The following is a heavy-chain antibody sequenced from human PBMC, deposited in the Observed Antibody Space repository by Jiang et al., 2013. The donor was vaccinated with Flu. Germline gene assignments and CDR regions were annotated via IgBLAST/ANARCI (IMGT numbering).Heavy chain of an antibody. D-gene: IGHD3-22*01. Sequence: LLKPSETLSLTCAVSGGSISSYYWSWIRQPAGKGLEWIGRIYTSGSTNYNPSLKSRVTMSVDTSKNQFSLKLSSVTAADTAVYYCARDLYDSSVTFLSAGAFDIWGQGTMVTVSS. V-gene: IGHV4-4*07. CDR2: IYTSGST. CDR1: GGSISSYY. J-gene: IGHJ3*02. CDR3: ARDLYDSSVTFLSAGAFDI.